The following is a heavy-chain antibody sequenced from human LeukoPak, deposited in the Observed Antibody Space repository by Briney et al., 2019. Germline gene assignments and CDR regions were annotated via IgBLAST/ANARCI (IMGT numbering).Heavy chain of an antibody. D-gene: IGHD3-10*01. CDR2: INHSGST. V-gene: IGHV4-34*01. J-gene: IGHJ4*02. Sequence: GSLRLSCAASGFPFTTYWMTWIRQPPGKGLEWIGEINHSGSTNYNPSLKSRVTISVDTSKNQFSLKLSSVTAADTAVYYCARGDENETRAQGYWGQGTLVTVSS. CDR1: GFPFTTYW. CDR3: ARGDENETRAQGY.